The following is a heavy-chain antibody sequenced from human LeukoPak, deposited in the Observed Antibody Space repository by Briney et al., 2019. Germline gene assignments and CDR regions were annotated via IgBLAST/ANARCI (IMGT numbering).Heavy chain of an antibody. CDR1: GGSFSGYY. D-gene: IGHD3-16*01. CDR3: ARLPGRGERPG. V-gene: IGHV4-34*01. Sequence: SETLSLTCAVYGGSFSGYYWSWIRQPPGKGLEWIGEINHGGSTNYNPSLRSRVTISVDTSKNQFSLKLNSVTAADTAVYYCARLPGRGERPGWGQGTLVTVSS. CDR2: INHGGST. J-gene: IGHJ4*02.